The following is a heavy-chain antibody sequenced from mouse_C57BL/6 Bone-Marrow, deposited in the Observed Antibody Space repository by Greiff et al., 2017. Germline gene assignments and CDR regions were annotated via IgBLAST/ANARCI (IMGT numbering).Heavy chain of an antibody. J-gene: IGHJ2*01. CDR2: IDPSDSYT. CDR1: GYTFTSYW. V-gene: IGHV1-69*01. D-gene: IGHD1-2*01. Sequence: QVQLQQPGAELVMPGASVKLSCKASGYTFTSYWMHWVKQRPGQGLEWIGEIDPSDSYTNYNQKFKGKSTLTVDKSSSTAYMQLRSLTSEDSAVYYGAREALRRGFDYWGQGTTLTVSS. CDR3: AREALRRGFDY.